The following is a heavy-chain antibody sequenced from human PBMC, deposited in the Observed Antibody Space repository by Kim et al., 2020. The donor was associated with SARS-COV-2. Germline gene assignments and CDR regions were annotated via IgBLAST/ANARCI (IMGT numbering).Heavy chain of an antibody. CDR2: ISYSGTT. CDR1: GGSISSGGYY. CDR3: ARDGCSGSSCYSNWFDP. D-gene: IGHD2-15*01. J-gene: IGHJ5*02. Sequence: SETLSLTCTVSGGSISSGGYYWSWIRQHPGKGLEWIGYISYSGTTYYNPSLKSRVTISVDTSKNQFSLKLSSVTAADTAVYYCARDGCSGSSCYSNWFDPWGQGTLVTVSS. V-gene: IGHV4-31*03.